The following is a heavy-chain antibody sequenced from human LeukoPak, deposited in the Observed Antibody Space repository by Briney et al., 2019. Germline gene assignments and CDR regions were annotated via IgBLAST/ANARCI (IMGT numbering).Heavy chain of an antibody. J-gene: IGHJ6*02. CDR3: ARDPVLRYFDWSRTCCYYGMDV. V-gene: IGHV4-31*03. CDR2: IYYSGST. Sequence: SQTLSLTCTVSGGSISSGGYYWSWIRQHPGKGLEWLGYIYYSGSTYYNPSLKSRVTISVDTSKNQFSLKLSSVTAADTAVYYCARDPVLRYFDWSRTCCYYGMDVWGQGTTVTVSS. D-gene: IGHD3-9*01. CDR1: GGSISSGGYY.